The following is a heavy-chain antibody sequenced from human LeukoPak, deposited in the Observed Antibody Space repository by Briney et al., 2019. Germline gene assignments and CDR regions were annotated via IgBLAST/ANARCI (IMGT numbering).Heavy chain of an antibody. D-gene: IGHD6-13*01. V-gene: IGHV1-18*01. J-gene: IGHJ4*02. Sequence: ASVKVSCKASGYTFTSYGISWVRRAPGQGLEWMGWISAYNGNTNYAQKLQGRVTMTTDTSTSTAYMELRSLRSDDTAVYYCARGAAAAGTGYFDYWGQGTLVTVSS. CDR2: ISAYNGNT. CDR3: ARGAAAAGTGYFDY. CDR1: GYTFTSYG.